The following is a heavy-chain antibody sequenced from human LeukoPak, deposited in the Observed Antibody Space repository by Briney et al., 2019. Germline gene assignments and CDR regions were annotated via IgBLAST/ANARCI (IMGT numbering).Heavy chain of an antibody. CDR2: IKQDGSEK. D-gene: IGHD6-13*01. CDR3: ARMGWIAAADFDY. J-gene: IGHJ4*02. CDR1: GLNYCRLW. V-gene: IGHV3-7*01. Sequence: PGGPLRLPCAASGLNYCRLWMSWARHPPGKGLEWVANIKQDGSEKYYVDSVKGRFTISRDNAKNSLYLKMNSLRAEDTAVYYCARMGWIAAADFDYWGQGTLVTVSS.